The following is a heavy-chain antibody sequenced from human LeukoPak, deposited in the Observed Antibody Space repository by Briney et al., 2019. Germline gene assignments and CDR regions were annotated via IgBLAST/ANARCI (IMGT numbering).Heavy chain of an antibody. J-gene: IGHJ6*03. CDR3: ARGRQQGRVLYYYYYYMDV. V-gene: IGHV1-8*03. CDR1: GYTFTSYD. D-gene: IGHD6-13*01. Sequence: GESLKISCKGSGYTFTSYDINWVRQATGQGLEWMGWMNPNSGNTGYAQKFQGRVTITRNTSISTAYMELSSLRSEDTAVYYCARGRQQGRVLYYYYYYMDVWGKGTTVTVSS. CDR2: MNPNSGNT.